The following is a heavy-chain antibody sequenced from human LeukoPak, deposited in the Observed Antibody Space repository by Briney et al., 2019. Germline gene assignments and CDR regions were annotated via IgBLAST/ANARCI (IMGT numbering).Heavy chain of an antibody. CDR3: AKSHCSSTSCYLDY. V-gene: IGHV3-21*01. Sequence: PGGSLRLSCAASGFTFSSYSMNWVRQAPGKGLEWVSSISSSSSYIYYADSVKGRFTISRDNAKNSLYLQMNSLRAEDTAVYYCAKSHCSSTSCYLDYWGLGTLVTVSS. CDR2: ISSSSSYI. CDR1: GFTFSSYS. J-gene: IGHJ4*02. D-gene: IGHD2-2*01.